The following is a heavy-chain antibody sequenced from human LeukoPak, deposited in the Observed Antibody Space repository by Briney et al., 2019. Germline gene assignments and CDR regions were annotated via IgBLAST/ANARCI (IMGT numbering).Heavy chain of an antibody. CDR1: GFTFSSYS. V-gene: IGHV3-21*01. D-gene: IGHD5-12*01. J-gene: IGHJ4*02. CDR2: ISSSSSYI. CDR3: ARDSGSGYDRKEDYFDY. Sequence: PGGSLRLSCAASGFTFSSYSMNWLRQAPGKGLEWVSSISSSSSYIYYADSVKGRFTISRDNAKNSLYLQMNSLRAEDTAVYYCARDSGSGYDRKEDYFDYWGQGTLVTVSS.